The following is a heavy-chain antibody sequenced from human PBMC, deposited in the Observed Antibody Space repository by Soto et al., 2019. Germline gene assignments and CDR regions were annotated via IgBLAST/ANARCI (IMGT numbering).Heavy chain of an antibody. CDR2: IIPIFGTA. CDR3: AREAPPELGGPYFDY. Sequence: ASVKVSCKASGGTFSSYAISWVRQAPGQGLEWMGGIIPIFGTANYAQKFQGRVTITADESTSTAYMELSSLRSEDTAMYYCAREAPPELGGPYFDYWGQGTLVTVSS. D-gene: IGHD7-27*01. J-gene: IGHJ4*02. V-gene: IGHV1-69*13. CDR1: GGTFSSYA.